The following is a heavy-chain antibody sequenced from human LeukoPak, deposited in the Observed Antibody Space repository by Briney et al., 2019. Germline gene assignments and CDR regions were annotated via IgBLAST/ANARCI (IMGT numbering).Heavy chain of an antibody. CDR1: GYTFTSYD. CDR3: ARVPREIASI. J-gene: IGHJ3*02. Sequence: ASVKVSCKASGYTFTSYDINWVRQATGQGLEWMGYMNPASGNTGYAQRFQGRVTMTTDTSISTAYMELSSLRSEDTAVYYCARVPREIASIWGQGTMVTVSS. CDR2: MNPASGNT. V-gene: IGHV1-8*01. D-gene: IGHD3-16*02.